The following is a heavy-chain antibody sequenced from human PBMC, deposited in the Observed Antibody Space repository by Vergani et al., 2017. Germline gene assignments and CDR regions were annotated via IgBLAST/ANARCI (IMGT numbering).Heavy chain of an antibody. CDR2: ISSSSSTI. J-gene: IGHJ6*02. D-gene: IGHD3-22*01. Sequence: VQLVESGGGVVQPGRALRLSRAASGFTFSSYAMHWVRQAPGKGLEWVSYISSSSSTIYYADSVKGRFTISRDNAKNSLYLQMNSLRAEDTAVYYCARKIAFASAGYYYYGMDVWGQGTTVTVSS. V-gene: IGHV3-48*01. CDR3: ARKIAFASAGYYYYGMDV. CDR1: GFTFSSYA.